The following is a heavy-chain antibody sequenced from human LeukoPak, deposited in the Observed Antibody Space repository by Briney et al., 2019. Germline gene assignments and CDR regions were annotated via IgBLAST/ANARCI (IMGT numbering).Heavy chain of an antibody. CDR3: ARGAPTSTMIVVVVARNWYFDL. D-gene: IGHD3-22*01. CDR1: GYTFTGYY. Sequence: ASVKVSCKASGYTFTGYYMHRVRQAPGQGLEWMGWVNPNSGGTNYAQKFQGRVTMTRDTSISTAYMELSRLRSDDTAVYYCARGAPTSTMIVVVVARNWYFDLWGRGTLVTVSS. V-gene: IGHV1-2*02. CDR2: VNPNSGGT. J-gene: IGHJ2*01.